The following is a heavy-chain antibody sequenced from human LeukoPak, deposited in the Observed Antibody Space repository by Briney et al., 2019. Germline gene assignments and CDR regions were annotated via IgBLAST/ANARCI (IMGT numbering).Heavy chain of an antibody. D-gene: IGHD4-17*01. Sequence: SVKVSCKASGGTFSSYAISWVRQAPGQGLEWMGGIIPIFGTANYAQKFQGRVTITTDESTSTAYMELSSLRSEDTAVYYCARGKGVNYGDYGPYYYYYYMDVWGKGTTVTVSS. CDR3: ARGKGVNYGDYGPYYYYYYMDV. V-gene: IGHV1-69*05. CDR2: IIPIFGTA. J-gene: IGHJ6*03. CDR1: GGTFSSYA.